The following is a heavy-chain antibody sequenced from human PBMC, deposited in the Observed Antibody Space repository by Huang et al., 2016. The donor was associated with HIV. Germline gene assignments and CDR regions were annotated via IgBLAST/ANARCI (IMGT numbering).Heavy chain of an antibody. CDR3: ASGASYEIWTPYYSGWHYSMDV. J-gene: IGHJ6*03. CDR1: GGSFKISG. D-gene: IGHD3-9*01. V-gene: IGHV1-69*13. CDR2: SLPMLWGA. Sequence: QVHLVQSGAEVKKPGSSVRVSCTASGGSFKISGISWVRQAPGQGLEWLGGSLPMLWGANYGRKMSDRVTITARESTTTVYMDLTSLRPEDTAVYYCASGASYEIWTPYYSGWHYSMDVWGEGTTVTVSS.